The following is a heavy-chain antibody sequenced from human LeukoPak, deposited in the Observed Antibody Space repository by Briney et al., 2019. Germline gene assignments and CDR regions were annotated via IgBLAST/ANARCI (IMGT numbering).Heavy chain of an antibody. D-gene: IGHD6-6*01. CDR1: GFTFGDYV. CDR2: IKQDGSEK. J-gene: IGHJ3*02. Sequence: GGSLRLSCTASGFTFGDYVMSWVRQAPGKGLEWVANIKQDGSEKYYVDSVKGRFTISRDNAKNSLYLQMDSLRAEDTAVYYCARGGIITSYAFEIWGQGAMVTVSS. CDR3: ARGGIITSYAFEI. V-gene: IGHV3-7*04.